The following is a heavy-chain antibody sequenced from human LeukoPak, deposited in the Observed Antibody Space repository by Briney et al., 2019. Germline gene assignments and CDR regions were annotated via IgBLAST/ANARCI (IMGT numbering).Heavy chain of an antibody. CDR3: AGSLSYDAFDI. V-gene: IGHV4-59*01. CDR2: IYYSGST. D-gene: IGHD1-26*01. Sequence: PSETLSLTCTVSGGSISSYYWSWIRQPPGKGLEWIGYIYYSGSTNYNPSLKSRVTISVDTSKNQFSLKLSSVTAAGTAVYYCAGSLSYDAFDIWGQGTMVTVSS. J-gene: IGHJ3*02. CDR1: GGSISSYY.